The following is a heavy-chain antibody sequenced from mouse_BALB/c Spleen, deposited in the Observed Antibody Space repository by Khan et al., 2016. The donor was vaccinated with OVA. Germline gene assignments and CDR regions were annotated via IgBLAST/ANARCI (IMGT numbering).Heavy chain of an antibody. V-gene: IGHV2-9*02. CDR1: GFSLTSYD. J-gene: IGHJ3*01. CDR3: AREGLDAFAY. D-gene: IGHD3-3*01. Sequence: QVQLQQPGPGLVAPSQSLSITCTVSGFSLTSYDVYWIRQPPGKGLECLGVIGAGGSTNYNSALMSRLSISKDNSKSQVFLKMNSLQTDDTAMYXCAREGLDAFAYWGQGTLVTVSA. CDR2: IGAGGST.